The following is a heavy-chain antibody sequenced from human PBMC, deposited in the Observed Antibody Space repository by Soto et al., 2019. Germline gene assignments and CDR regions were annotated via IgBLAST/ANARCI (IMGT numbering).Heavy chain of an antibody. J-gene: IGHJ4*02. CDR2: IKSKTDGGTT. Sequence: EVQLVESGGGLVKPGGSLRLSCAASGFTFSNAWMSWVRQAPGKGLEWVGRIKSKTDGGTTDYAAPVKGRFTISRDDSKNTLYLQMNSLRTEDTAVYYCTTRYGDSEGFYWGQGTLVTVSS. D-gene: IGHD4-17*01. V-gene: IGHV3-15*01. CDR1: GFTFSNAW. CDR3: TTRYGDSEGFY.